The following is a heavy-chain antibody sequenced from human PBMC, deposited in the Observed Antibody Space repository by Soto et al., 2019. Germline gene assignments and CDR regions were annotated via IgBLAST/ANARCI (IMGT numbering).Heavy chain of an antibody. CDR2: ISAYNGNT. CDR1: GYTFTNFG. CDR3: ARVGTPIDY. V-gene: IGHV1-18*01. D-gene: IGHD2-15*01. J-gene: IGHJ4*02. Sequence: QVQLVKYGAEVKKPGASVKVSCKASGYTFTNFGISWVRQAPGQGLAWMGWISAYNGNTNYAQNVPGRVTMTTDTSTSTAYMELRSLRYDDTAVYFCARVGTPIDYWGQGTLVTGSS.